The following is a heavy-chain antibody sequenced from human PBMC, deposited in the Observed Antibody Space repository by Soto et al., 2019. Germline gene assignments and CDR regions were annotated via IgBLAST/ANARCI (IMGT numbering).Heavy chain of an antibody. CDR2: IYYSGST. CDR1: GGSISSGGYY. V-gene: IGHV4-31*03. D-gene: IGHD5-18*01. CDR3: ARDLGAAMVDY. J-gene: IGHJ4*02. Sequence: QVQLQESGPGLVKPSQTLSLTCTVSGGSISSGGYYWSWIRQHPGKGLEWIGYIYYSGSTYYNPSLKSXXTXSXXTSKTQFSLKLSSVTAADTAVYYCARDLGAAMVDYWGQGTLVTVSS.